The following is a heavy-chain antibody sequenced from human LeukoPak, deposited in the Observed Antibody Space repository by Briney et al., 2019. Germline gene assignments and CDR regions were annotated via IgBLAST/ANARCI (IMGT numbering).Heavy chain of an antibody. V-gene: IGHV4-4*02. CDR3: ARGVAAAGTDYNWFDP. CDR1: GGSISSSNW. Sequence: SETLSLTCAVSGGSISSSNWWSWVRQAPGKGLEWIGEIWHSGNTNYNPSLKSRVTISVDTSKNQFSLKLSSVTAADTAVYYCARGVAAAGTDYNWFDPWGQGTLVTVSS. CDR2: IWHSGNT. D-gene: IGHD6-13*01. J-gene: IGHJ5*02.